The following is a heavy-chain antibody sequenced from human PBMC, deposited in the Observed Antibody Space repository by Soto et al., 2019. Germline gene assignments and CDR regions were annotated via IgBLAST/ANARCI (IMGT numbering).Heavy chain of an antibody. CDR2: INPSGGST. J-gene: IGHJ4*02. Sequence: ASVKVSCKASGYTFTSYYLHWVRPAPGQVLEWMGIINPSGGSTSYAQKFQGRVIMTRDTATSTGYMELSSLRSEDTAVYYCARDQASCGGDCYSPRLGSDYWGQGTLVTVST. CDR1: GYTFTSYY. D-gene: IGHD2-21*02. CDR3: ARDQASCGGDCYSPRLGSDY. V-gene: IGHV1-46*01.